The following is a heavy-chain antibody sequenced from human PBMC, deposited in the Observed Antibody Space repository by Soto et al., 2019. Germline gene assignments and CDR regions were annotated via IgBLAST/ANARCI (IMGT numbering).Heavy chain of an antibody. Sequence: PSETLSLTCTVSGGSMSSGGYYWSWIRQHPGKGLEWIGYIYYSGSTYYNPSLKSRVTISVDTSKNQFSLKLSSVTAADTAVYYCARVTDQKDYYGMDVWGQGTTVTVSS. V-gene: IGHV4-31*03. CDR3: ARVTDQKDYYGMDV. D-gene: IGHD3-16*01. J-gene: IGHJ6*02. CDR2: IYYSGST. CDR1: GGSMSSGGYY.